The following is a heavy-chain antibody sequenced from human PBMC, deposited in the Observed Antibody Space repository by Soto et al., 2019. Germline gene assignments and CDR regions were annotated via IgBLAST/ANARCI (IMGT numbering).Heavy chain of an antibody. V-gene: IGHV1-3*01. D-gene: IGHD4-17*01. Sequence: ASVKVSCKASGYTFASYAMHWVRQAPGQRLECMGWINAGNGNTKYSQKFQGRVTITRDTSASTAYMELSSLRSEDTTVYYCARDHPLTTVVTTYHDYYGMDVWGQGTTVTVSS. CDR3: ARDHPLTTVVTTYHDYYGMDV. J-gene: IGHJ6*02. CDR2: INAGNGNT. CDR1: GYTFASYA.